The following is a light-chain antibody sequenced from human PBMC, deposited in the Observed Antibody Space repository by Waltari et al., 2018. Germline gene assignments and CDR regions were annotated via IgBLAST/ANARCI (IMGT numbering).Light chain of an antibody. CDR2: DVA. V-gene: IGLV2-14*03. J-gene: IGLJ3*02. CDR3: SAYRGSFTLV. CDR1: SSDIGAYDH. Sequence: QSALTQPASVSGSPGQSITISCTGTSSDIGAYDHVFWYQQPPGKAPKLMIYDVAKRPSGVSNRFSGSKSGYTASLTISGLQAEDEADYHCSAYRGSFTLVFGGGTKVTVL.